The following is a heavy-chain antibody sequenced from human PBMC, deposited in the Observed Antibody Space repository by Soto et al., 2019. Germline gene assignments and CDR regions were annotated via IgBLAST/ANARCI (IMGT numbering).Heavy chain of an antibody. Sequence: KISWKGAGYSFTSYWSGWVRQMPGKGLEWMGMIYPGDSDTRYSPSFQGQVTISADKSISTAYLQWSSLKPSDTAMYYCARSGSSALPFDYCGQGTLVTVSS. CDR2: IYPGDSDT. V-gene: IGHV5-51*01. CDR3: ARSGSSALPFDY. J-gene: IGHJ4*02. D-gene: IGHD6-25*01. CDR1: GYSFTSYW.